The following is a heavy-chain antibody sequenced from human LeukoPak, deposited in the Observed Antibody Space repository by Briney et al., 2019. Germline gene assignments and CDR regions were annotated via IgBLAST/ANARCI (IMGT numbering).Heavy chain of an antibody. D-gene: IGHD2-2*02. CDR2: IKRGGSDK. Sequence: GGSLRLSCAASGFTFSSYGMNWVRQAPGKGLEWVANIKRGGSDKYYVDSVKGRFTISRDNAKNSLYLQMNSLRAEDTAVYYFARGRAVLVPASIPRTLLHPWGQGALVTVSP. J-gene: IGHJ5*02. CDR1: GFTFSSYG. V-gene: IGHV3-7*04. CDR3: ARGRAVLVPASIPRTLLHP.